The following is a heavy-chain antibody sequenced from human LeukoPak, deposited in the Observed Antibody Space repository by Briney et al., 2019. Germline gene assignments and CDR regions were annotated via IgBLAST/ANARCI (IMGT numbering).Heavy chain of an antibody. J-gene: IGHJ3*02. CDR2: INPNSGGT. D-gene: IGHD2-2*01. Sequence: GASVKVSCKASGYTFTGYYIHWVRQAPGQGLEWMGWINPNSGGTNYAQKFQGRVTMTEDTSTDTAYMELSSLRSEDTAVYYCATDSSYYDAFDIWGQGTMVTVSS. CDR3: ATDSSYYDAFDI. V-gene: IGHV1-2*02. CDR1: GYTFTGYY.